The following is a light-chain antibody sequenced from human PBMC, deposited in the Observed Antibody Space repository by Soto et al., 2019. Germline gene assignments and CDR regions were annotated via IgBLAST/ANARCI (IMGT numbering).Light chain of an antibody. Sequence: QSVLTQPPSASGTPGQRATMSCSGSSSNIGTKHVYWYQQVPGTAPKLLIYRNNQRPSGVSDRFSGSKSGTSASLAISGLLSEDEADYYCVAWDDSLSRPVFGGGTQLTVL. CDR1: SSNIGTKH. CDR2: RNN. V-gene: IGLV1-47*01. CDR3: VAWDDSLSRPV. J-gene: IGLJ3*02.